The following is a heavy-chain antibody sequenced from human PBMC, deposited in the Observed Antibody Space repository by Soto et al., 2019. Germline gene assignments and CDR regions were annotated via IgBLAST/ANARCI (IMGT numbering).Heavy chain of an antibody. Sequence: EVQLLESGGGWVQPGGSLRLSCVAFGFTFSSYAMIGVRQAPGKGLEWVSAISGSGGSTYYADSVKGRFTISRDNSKNTLYLQMNSLRAEDTAVYYCAKEAGYSSGWDTFDYWGQGTLVTVSS. CDR2: ISGSGGST. V-gene: IGHV3-23*01. CDR3: AKEAGYSSGWDTFDY. D-gene: IGHD6-19*01. J-gene: IGHJ4*02. CDR1: GFTFSSYA.